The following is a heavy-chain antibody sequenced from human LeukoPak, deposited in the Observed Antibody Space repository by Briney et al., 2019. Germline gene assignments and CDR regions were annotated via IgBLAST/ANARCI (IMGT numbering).Heavy chain of an antibody. V-gene: IGHV1-2*02. D-gene: IGHD3-3*01. J-gene: IGHJ4*02. CDR1: GYTFTGYY. Sequence: ASVKVSCKASGYTFTGYYMRWVRQAPGQGLEWMGWISPNSGGTNYAQKFQGRVTMTRDTSISTAYMELNRLRSDDTAVYYCARVGTITGVVIPDYFDYWGQGTLVTVSS. CDR2: ISPNSGGT. CDR3: ARVGTITGVVIPDYFDY.